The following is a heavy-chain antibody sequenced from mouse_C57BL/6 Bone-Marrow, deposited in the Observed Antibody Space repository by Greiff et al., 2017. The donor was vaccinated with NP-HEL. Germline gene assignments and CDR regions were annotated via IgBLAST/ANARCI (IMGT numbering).Heavy chain of an antibody. CDR3: ARRDDYDEGNAMDY. V-gene: IGHV1-63*01. CDR1: GYTFTNYW. J-gene: IGHJ4*01. Sequence: QVQLQQSGAELVRPGTSVKMSCKASGYTFTNYWIGWAKQRPGHGLEWIGDIYPGGGYTNYNEKVKGKATLTADKSSTTAYMKFSSLTSADSAIYYCARRDDYDEGNAMDYWDQGTSVPVSS. CDR2: IYPGGGYT. D-gene: IGHD2-4*01.